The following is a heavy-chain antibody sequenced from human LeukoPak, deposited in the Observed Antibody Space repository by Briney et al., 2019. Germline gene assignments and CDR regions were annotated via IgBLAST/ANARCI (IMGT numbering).Heavy chain of an antibody. J-gene: IGHJ4*02. CDR1: GYSFSNYW. V-gene: IGHV5-51*01. D-gene: IGHD1-26*01. CDR3: ARLMVGATSPFDY. CDR2: IYPADSDT. Sequence: GESLKISCKGSGYSFSNYWIAWVRQMPGKGLEWIGIIYPADSDTRYSPSFRGQVTISADKSINTASLHWSSLRASDTAMYFCARLMVGATSPFDYWGQGTLVTVSS.